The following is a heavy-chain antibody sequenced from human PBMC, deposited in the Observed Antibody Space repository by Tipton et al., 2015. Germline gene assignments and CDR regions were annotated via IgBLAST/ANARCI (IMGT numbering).Heavy chain of an antibody. V-gene: IGHV3-30*18. Sequence: SLRLSCAASGFSFISYAMHWVRQAPGKGLEWVAIISYDGSKKKYADSAKGRFTISRDNSNYTLYLQMNSLRPEDTAVYYCAKVYTPMAGPRDPDFDYWGQGTLVTVSS. J-gene: IGHJ4*02. CDR3: AKVYTPMAGPRDPDFDY. D-gene: IGHD5-18*01. CDR1: GFSFISYA. CDR2: ISYDGSKK.